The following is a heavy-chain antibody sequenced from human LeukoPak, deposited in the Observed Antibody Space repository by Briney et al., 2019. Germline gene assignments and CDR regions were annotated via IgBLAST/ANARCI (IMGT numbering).Heavy chain of an antibody. V-gene: IGHV3-48*03. J-gene: IGHJ4*02. Sequence: QAGGSLRLSCAASGFTFSTYEMNWVHQAPGKGLEWVSYISGSGRTIYYADSVKGRFTISRDNAKNSLYLQMNSLRTEDTAVYYCASSTAIGYWGQGTLVTVSS. CDR3: ASSTAIGY. CDR2: ISGSGRTI. CDR1: GFTFSTYE.